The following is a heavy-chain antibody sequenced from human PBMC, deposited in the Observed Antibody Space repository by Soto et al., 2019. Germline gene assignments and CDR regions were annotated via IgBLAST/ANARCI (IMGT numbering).Heavy chain of an antibody. CDR1: GFTFSSYW. Sequence: EVQLVESGGGLVQPGGSLRLSCAASGFTFSSYWMSWVRQAPGKGLEWVANIKQDGSGKYYVDSVKGRFTISRDNAKNSLYLQMNSLRAEDTAVYYCARDLTYSSSWYPVNWFDPWGQGTLVTVSS. J-gene: IGHJ5*02. CDR2: IKQDGSGK. CDR3: ARDLTYSSSWYPVNWFDP. V-gene: IGHV3-7*01. D-gene: IGHD6-13*01.